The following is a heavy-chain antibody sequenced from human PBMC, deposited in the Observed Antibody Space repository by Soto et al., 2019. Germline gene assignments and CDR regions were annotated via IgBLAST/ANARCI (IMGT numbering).Heavy chain of an antibody. J-gene: IGHJ6*02. CDR2: ISWNGGTI. CDR1: GFTFDDYA. Sequence: GGSLRLSCAASGFTFDDYAVHWVRQAPGKSLEWVSGISWNGGTIGYADSVKGRFTISRDNAKNSLYLQMNSLRAEDTALYYCAKDIKTSLPLSPYYYCAMDVWGQGTTVTVSS. V-gene: IGHV3-9*01. CDR3: AKDIKTSLPLSPYYYCAMDV.